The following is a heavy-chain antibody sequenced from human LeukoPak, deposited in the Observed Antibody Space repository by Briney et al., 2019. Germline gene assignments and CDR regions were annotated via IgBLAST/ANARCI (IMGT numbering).Heavy chain of an antibody. Sequence: PGGSLRLSCAASGFTFSSYSINWVRQAPGKGLEWVSSISSSSSYIYYADSVKGRFTISRDNAKNSLYLQMNSLRAEDTAVYYCARGSSGWSAGYYYGMDVWGQGTPVTVSS. J-gene: IGHJ6*02. D-gene: IGHD6-19*01. CDR2: ISSSSSYI. CDR3: ARGSSGWSAGYYYGMDV. V-gene: IGHV3-21*01. CDR1: GFTFSSYS.